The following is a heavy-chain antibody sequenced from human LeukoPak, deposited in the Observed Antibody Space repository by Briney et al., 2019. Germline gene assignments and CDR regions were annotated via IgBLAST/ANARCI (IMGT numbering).Heavy chain of an antibody. CDR1: GGPVSSGNLY. J-gene: IGHJ4*02. Sequence: SETLSLTCTVSGGPVSSGNLYWSWIRQPPGKGLEWIGYIYYSGSTNYNPSLKSRVTVSADMSKNQFSLKLNSVTAADTAVYYCARGLGPIYFDYWGQGTLVTVSS. V-gene: IGHV4-61*01. D-gene: IGHD3-16*01. CDR3: ARGLGPIYFDY. CDR2: IYYSGST.